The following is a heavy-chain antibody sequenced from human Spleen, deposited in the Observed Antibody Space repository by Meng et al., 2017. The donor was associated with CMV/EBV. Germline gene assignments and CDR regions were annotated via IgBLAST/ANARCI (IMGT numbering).Heavy chain of an antibody. J-gene: IGHJ4*02. Sequence: SETLSLTCTVSGGSISSSSYYWGWIRQPPGKGLEWIGSIYYSGSTYYNPSLKSRVTISVDTSKNQFSLKRSSVTAADTAVYYCARDLGLWFGEFDNWGQGTLVTVSS. CDR3: ARDLGLWFGEFDN. V-gene: IGHV4-39*07. D-gene: IGHD3-10*01. CDR1: GGSISSSSYY. CDR2: IYYSGST.